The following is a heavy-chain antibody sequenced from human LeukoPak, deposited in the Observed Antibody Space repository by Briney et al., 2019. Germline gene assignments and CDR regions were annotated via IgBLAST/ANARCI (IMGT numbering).Heavy chain of an antibody. CDR1: GLTFSSYA. CDR3: AKARRQWLVWRGYFDY. J-gene: IGHJ4*02. V-gene: IGHV3-23*01. D-gene: IGHD6-19*01. Sequence: PGGSLSLSCAASGLTFSSYAMSWVRQAPGKGLEWVSAISGSSVSTYYADSVKGRFTISRDNSKNTLYLQMNSLRAEDTAVYYCAKARRQWLVWRGYFDYWGQGTLVTVSS. CDR2: ISGSSVST.